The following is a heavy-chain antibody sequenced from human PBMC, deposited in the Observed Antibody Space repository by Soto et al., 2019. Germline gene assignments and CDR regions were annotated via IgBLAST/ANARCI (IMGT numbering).Heavy chain of an antibody. CDR2: ISAFNGNT. J-gene: IGHJ3*02. D-gene: IGHD2-8*02. Sequence: VQLVQSGAEMKKPGASVKVSCKTSGYTFTSYSINWVRQAPGQGLEWMGWISAFNGNTKYAQKVQGRVTMTTDTSTSTAYMELRSLRSDDTAVYYCARDGGTGGYRAAFDIWGQETMVTVSS. CDR1: GYTFTSYS. CDR3: ARDGGTGGYRAAFDI. V-gene: IGHV1-18*04.